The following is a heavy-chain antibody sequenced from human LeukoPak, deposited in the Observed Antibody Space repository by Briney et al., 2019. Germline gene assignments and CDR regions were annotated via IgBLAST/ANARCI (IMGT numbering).Heavy chain of an antibody. CDR1: GFTFDDYG. J-gene: IGHJ4*02. CDR2: INWNGGST. CDR3: ARDLGVGATTGPFDY. V-gene: IGHV3-20*04. Sequence: GGSLRLSCAASGFTFDDYGMSWVRQAPGKGLEWVSGINWNGGSTGYADSVKGRFTISRDNAKNPLYLQMNSLRAEDTALYYCARDLGVGATTGPFDYWGQGTLVTVSS. D-gene: IGHD1-26*01.